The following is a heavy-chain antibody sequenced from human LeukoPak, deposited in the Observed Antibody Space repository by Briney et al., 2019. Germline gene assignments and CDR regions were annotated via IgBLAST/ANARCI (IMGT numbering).Heavy chain of an antibody. J-gene: IGHJ6*02. D-gene: IGHD2-2*01. CDR1: GFTFSSYS. CDR3: AKVSRYCSSTSCSKDYYYYGMDV. V-gene: IGHV3-21*01. Sequence: PGGSLRLSCAASGFTFSSYSMNWVRQAPGKGLEWVSSISSSSSYIYYADSVKGRFTISRDNAKNSLYLQMNSLRAEDTAVYYCAKVSRYCSSTSCSKDYYYYGMDVWGQGTTVTVSS. CDR2: ISSSSSYI.